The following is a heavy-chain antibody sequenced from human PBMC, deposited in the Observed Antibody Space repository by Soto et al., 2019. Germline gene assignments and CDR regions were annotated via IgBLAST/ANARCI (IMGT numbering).Heavy chain of an antibody. CDR1: GFAFSSYA. D-gene: IGHD2-2*03. J-gene: IGHJ5*02. V-gene: IGHV3-13*01. CDR3: ARAVGYCSSTSCYREWFDP. Sequence: GGSLRLSCAASGFAFSSYALHWVRRAPGKGLEWVSAIGTGGDAYYADSVMGRFTISRDNAKKSLYLHMNSLIAEDMAVYYCARAVGYCSSTSCYREWFDPWGQGTLVTVSS. CDR2: IGTGGDA.